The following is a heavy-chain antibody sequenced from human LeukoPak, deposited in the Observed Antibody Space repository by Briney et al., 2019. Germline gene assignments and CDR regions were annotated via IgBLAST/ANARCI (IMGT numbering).Heavy chain of an antibody. CDR1: GGSISSGSYY. J-gene: IGHJ5*02. CDR3: ARIENYYDSSGYNWFDP. Sequence: PSETLSLTCNVSGGSISSGSYYWSWIRQPAGKGLEWIGRIYTSGSTNYNPSLKSRVTISVDTSKNQFSLKLSSVTAADTAVYYCARIENYYDSSGYNWFDPWGQGTLVTVSS. V-gene: IGHV4-61*02. D-gene: IGHD3-22*01. CDR2: IYTSGST.